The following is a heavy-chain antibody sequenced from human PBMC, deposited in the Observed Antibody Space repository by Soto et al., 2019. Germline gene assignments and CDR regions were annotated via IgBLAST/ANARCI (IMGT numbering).Heavy chain of an antibody. J-gene: IGHJ4*02. D-gene: IGHD2-2*01. Sequence: SETLSLTCTVSGGSASSGSYYWSWIRQPPGKGLEWIGYIYYSGTTKYNPSLKSRVTILVDTSKNQFSLKLSSVTAADTAVYYRARVLPVADSFDSWGQGTLVTAS. CDR1: GGSASSGSYY. CDR3: ARVLPVADSFDS. CDR2: IYYSGTT. V-gene: IGHV4-61*01.